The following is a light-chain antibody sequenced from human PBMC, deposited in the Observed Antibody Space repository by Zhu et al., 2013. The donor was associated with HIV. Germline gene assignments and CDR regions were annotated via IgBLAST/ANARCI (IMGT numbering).Light chain of an antibody. CDR3: MQGTQFPRT. Sequence: DVVMTQSPLSLPVTLGQPASISCRSSQSLVYSNGNTYLNWFQQRPGQSPRRLIYKVSNRDSGVPDRFSGSGSGTDFTLKISRVEAEDVGVYYCMQGTQFPRTFGQGTKVEIK. J-gene: IGKJ1*01. CDR1: QSLVYSNGNTY. CDR2: KVS. V-gene: IGKV2-30*01.